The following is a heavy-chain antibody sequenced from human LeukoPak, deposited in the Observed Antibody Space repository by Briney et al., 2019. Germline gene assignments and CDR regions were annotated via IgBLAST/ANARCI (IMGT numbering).Heavy chain of an antibody. J-gene: IGHJ6*03. CDR2: INPNSGGT. CDR3: ARDVDIVVVPAATDLYYYYMDV. D-gene: IGHD2-2*01. V-gene: IGHV1-2*02. CDR1: GYTFTGYY. Sequence: GASVKVSCKASGYTFTGYYMHWVRQAPGQGLEWMGWINPNSGGTNYAQKLQGRVTMTTDTSTSTAYMELRSLRSDDTAVYYCARDVDIVVVPAATDLYYYYMDVWGKGTTVTISS.